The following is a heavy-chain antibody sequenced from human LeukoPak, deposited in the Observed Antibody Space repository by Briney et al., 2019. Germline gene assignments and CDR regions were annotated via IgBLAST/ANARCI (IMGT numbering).Heavy chain of an antibody. Sequence: GASVKVSCKASGYTFTSYGISWVRQGPGQGLEWMGWISAYDGNTNYAQKLQGRVTMTTDTSTSTAYMELRSLRSDDTAVYYCARDSFSGYASRMDYWGQGTLVTVSS. J-gene: IGHJ4*02. CDR3: ARDSFSGYASRMDY. CDR1: GYTFTSYG. CDR2: ISAYDGNT. V-gene: IGHV1-18*01. D-gene: IGHD5-12*01.